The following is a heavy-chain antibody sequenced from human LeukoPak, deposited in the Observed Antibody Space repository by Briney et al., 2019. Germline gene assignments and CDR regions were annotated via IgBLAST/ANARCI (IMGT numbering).Heavy chain of an antibody. V-gene: IGHV3-48*01. D-gene: IGHD3-16*01. CDR1: GFTFSSNS. CDR3: ARDDAFRGVAMDV. J-gene: IGHJ6*01. CDR2: ISSSSSTI. Sequence: GGSLRLSCAASGFTFSSNSMNWVRQASGKGLEWVSYISSSSSTIYYADSVKGRFTISRDNADNSLYLQMNSLRAEDTAVYYCARDDAFRGVAMDVWGQGTTVTVSS.